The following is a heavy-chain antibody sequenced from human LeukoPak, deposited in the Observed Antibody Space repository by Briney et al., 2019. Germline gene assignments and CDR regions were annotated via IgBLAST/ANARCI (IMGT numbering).Heavy chain of an antibody. CDR2: ISAYNGNT. V-gene: IGHV1-18*01. D-gene: IGHD3-22*01. Sequence: GASVKVSCKASGYTFTSYGISWVRQAPGQGLEWMGWISAYNGNTNYAQKLQGRVTMTTDTSTSTAYKELRSLRSDDTAVYYCARDDSGDTMIVVDARVDYWGQGTLVTVSS. CDR3: ARDDSGDTMIVVDARVDY. CDR1: GYTFTSYG. J-gene: IGHJ4*02.